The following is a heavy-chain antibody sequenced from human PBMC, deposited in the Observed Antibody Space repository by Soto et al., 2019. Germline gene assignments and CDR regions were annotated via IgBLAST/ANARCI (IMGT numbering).Heavy chain of an antibody. J-gene: IGHJ6*03. Sequence: PGVSKRLSCAAAGFTFSSYCMHWVRKTTGKGLEWVAVIWYDGSNKYYADSVKGRFTISRDNSKNTLYLQMNSLRAEDTAVYYCARDVRELTYYYYYYYMDVWGKGTTVTVSS. V-gene: IGHV3-33*01. D-gene: IGHD1-26*01. CDR2: IWYDGSNK. CDR3: ARDVRELTYYYYYYYMDV. CDR1: GFTFSSYC.